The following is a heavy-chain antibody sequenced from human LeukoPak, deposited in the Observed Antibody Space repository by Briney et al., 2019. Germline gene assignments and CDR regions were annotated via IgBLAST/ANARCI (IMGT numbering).Heavy chain of an antibody. J-gene: IGHJ3*02. CDR2: IRYDGSNK. Sequence: GGSLRLSCAASGFTFSSYGMHWVRQAPGKGLEWVAFIRYDGSNKYYADSVKGRFTISRDNSKNTLYLQMNSLRAEDTAVYYCARRAGIAAAGMSPNDAFDIWGQGTMVTVSS. D-gene: IGHD6-13*01. CDR3: ARRAGIAAAGMSPNDAFDI. V-gene: IGHV3-30*02. CDR1: GFTFSSYG.